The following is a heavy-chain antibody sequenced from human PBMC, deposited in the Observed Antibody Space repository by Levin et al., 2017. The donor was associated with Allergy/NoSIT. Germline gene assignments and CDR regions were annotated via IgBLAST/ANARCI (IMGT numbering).Heavy chain of an antibody. CDR2: INHSGST. Sequence: SETLSLTCAVYGGSFSGYYWSWIRQPPGKGLEWIGEINHSGSTNYNPSLKSRVTISVDTSKNQFSLKLSSVTAADTAVYYCASLTYSSGGVKRRGDYWGQGTLVTVSS. CDR1: GGSFSGYY. D-gene: IGHD6-19*01. CDR3: ASLTYSSGGVKRRGDY. V-gene: IGHV4-34*01. J-gene: IGHJ4*02.